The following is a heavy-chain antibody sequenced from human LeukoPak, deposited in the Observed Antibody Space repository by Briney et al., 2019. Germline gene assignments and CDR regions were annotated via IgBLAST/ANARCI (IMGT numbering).Heavy chain of an antibody. V-gene: IGHV3-30*04. CDR3: ARDLLDYGDYLYYYYGMDV. CDR1: GFSFSNYA. D-gene: IGHD4-17*01. J-gene: IGHJ6*02. CDR2: ISNDGSNK. Sequence: PGGSLRLSCAASGFSFSNYAMYWVRQAPGKGLEWVAVISNDGSNKYYADSVKGRFTISRDNSKNTLYLQMNSLRAEDTAMYYCARDLLDYGDYLYYYYGMDVWGQGTTVTVSS.